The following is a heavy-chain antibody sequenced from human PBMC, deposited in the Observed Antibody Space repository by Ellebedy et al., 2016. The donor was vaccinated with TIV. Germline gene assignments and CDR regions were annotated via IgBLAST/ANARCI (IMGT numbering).Heavy chain of an antibody. V-gene: IGHV3-21*01. CDR2: IRERGGTA. CDR1: GFTFGSYA. J-gene: IGHJ2*01. CDR3: ARKIPAQTTAPPNWYFEL. D-gene: IGHD4-17*01. Sequence: GEFLKISCAASGFTFGSYAMTWVRPAPGKGLEWVSAIRERGGTAYYADSVKGRFTISRDNAKNSLFLQMTSLRAEDTAVYYCARKIPAQTTAPPNWYFELWGRGTLVTVSS.